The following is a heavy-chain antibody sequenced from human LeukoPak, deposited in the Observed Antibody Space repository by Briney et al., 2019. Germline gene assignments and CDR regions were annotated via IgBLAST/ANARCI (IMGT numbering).Heavy chain of an antibody. CDR2: ISGTSLTI. J-gene: IGHJ4*02. Sequence: PGGSLRLSCAASAFTFSDYHMSWIRQAPGRGLEWVSYISGTSLTIFYADSVKGRFTISRDNAKNTLYLQMNNLRAEDTAVYYCARDLDWILFDYWGQGTLVTVSS. CDR3: ARDLDWILFDY. CDR1: AFTFSDYH. V-gene: IGHV3-11*04. D-gene: IGHD3-9*01.